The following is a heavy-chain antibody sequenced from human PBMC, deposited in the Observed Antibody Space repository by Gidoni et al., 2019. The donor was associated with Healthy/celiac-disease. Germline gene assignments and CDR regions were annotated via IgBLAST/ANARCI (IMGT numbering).Heavy chain of an antibody. CDR3: ASRYYDCVWGSYRYTGNLVEDY. CDR2: INHSGST. V-gene: IGHV4-34*01. CDR1: GGSFSGYY. Sequence: QVQLQQWGAGLLKPSETLSLTCAVYGGSFSGYYWSWIRQPPGKGLEWIGEINHSGSTNYNPALKSRVTISVDTSKNQFSLKLSSVTAADTAVYYCASRYYDCVWGSYRYTGNLVEDYWGQGTLVTVSS. J-gene: IGHJ4*02. D-gene: IGHD3-16*02.